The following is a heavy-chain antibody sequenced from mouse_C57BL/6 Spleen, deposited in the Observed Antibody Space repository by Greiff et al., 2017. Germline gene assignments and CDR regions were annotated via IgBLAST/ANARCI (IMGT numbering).Heavy chain of an antibody. J-gene: IGHJ2*01. D-gene: IGHD1-1*01. Sequence: VQLQQPGPELVKPGASVKLSCKASGYTFTSYWMHWVKQRPGQGLEWIGHITPSNGGTNYNEKFKSKATLTEDTSTSTAYMQLSSLTSEDSAVYYCARLAIYYAGSRGFGYWGKGTTLTVSS. CDR2: ITPSNGGT. CDR3: ARLAIYYAGSRGFGY. CDR1: GYTFTSYW. V-gene: IGHV1-53*01.